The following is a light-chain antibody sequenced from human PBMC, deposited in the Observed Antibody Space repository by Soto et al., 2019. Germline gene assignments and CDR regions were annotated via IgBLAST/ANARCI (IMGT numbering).Light chain of an antibody. CDR1: SSDVGGYNY. J-gene: IGLJ2*01. Sequence: QSVLTQPASVSGSPGQSITISCTGTSSDVGGYNYVSWYQHHPGKAPKLMIYDVSNRPSGVSNRFSGSKSGNTASLTISGLQVEDEADYYCSSYTSSSPYVVFGGGTKLTVL. CDR2: DVS. V-gene: IGLV2-14*03. CDR3: SSYTSSSPYVV.